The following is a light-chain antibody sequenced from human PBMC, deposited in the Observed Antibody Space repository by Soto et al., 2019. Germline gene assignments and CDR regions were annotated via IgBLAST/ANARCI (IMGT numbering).Light chain of an antibody. CDR1: NIGDKR. Sequence: SYELTQAPSVSVAPGQTARITCGGDNIGDKRVHWYQQRPGQAPVLVVYDDRDRPSGIPERFSGSNSGNTATLTISRVEGGDEADYYCQVWDDRGLHVVFGGGTKLTV. CDR3: QVWDDRGLHVV. V-gene: IGLV3-21*02. J-gene: IGLJ3*02. CDR2: DDR.